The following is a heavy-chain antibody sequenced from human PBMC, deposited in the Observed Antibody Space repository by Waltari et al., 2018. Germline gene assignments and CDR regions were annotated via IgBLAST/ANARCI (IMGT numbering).Heavy chain of an antibody. CDR1: GGSFRDSS. Sequence: QVQLQQWGAGLLKPPETLSLTCAVYGGSFRDSSWSWFRQPPGKGLEWIGEINPSGVTNYNPSLKSRVTISVDTSKNQFSLRLSSVTAADTAVYYCVRAFMVTTFSALRYHDYYGMDVWGQGTAVTVSS. CDR3: VRAFMVTTFSALRYHDYYGMDV. CDR2: INPSGVT. V-gene: IGHV4-34*01. D-gene: IGHD4-17*01. J-gene: IGHJ6*02.